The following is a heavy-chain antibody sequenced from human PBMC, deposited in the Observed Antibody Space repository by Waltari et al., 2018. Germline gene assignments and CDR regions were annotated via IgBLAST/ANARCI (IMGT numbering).Heavy chain of an antibody. D-gene: IGHD3-3*01. V-gene: IGHV1-2*02. Sequence: QVQLVRSGAEVKKPGASVKVSCKTSGYTFNKYYIQWVRQAPGQGLEWMGWVNPDTGGTHYTQRFQGRVTMTRDTSINTAYMELSRLRSDDTAVYYCARNSDASAILWFDSWGQGTLVTVSS. J-gene: IGHJ5*01. CDR2: VNPDTGGT. CDR3: ARNSDASAILWFDS. CDR1: GYTFNKYY.